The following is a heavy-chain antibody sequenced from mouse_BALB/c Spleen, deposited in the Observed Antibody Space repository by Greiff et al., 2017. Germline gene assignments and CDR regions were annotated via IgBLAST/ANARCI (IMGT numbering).Heavy chain of an antibody. CDR1: GYSFTDYN. CDR2: IDPYNGGT. D-gene: IGHD2-4*01. CDR3: ARICYDYGRPYAMDY. Sequence: VQLQQSGPELVKPGASVKVSCKASGYSFTDYNMYWVKQSHGKSLEWIGYIDPYNGGTSYNQKFKGKATLTVDESSSTAFMHLNSLTSEDSAVYYCARICYDYGRPYAMDYWGQGTSVTVSS. V-gene: IGHV1S135*01. J-gene: IGHJ4*01.